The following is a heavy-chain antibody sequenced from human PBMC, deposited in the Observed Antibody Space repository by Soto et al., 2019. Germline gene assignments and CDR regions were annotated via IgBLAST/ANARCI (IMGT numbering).Heavy chain of an antibody. CDR1: GFTFSDYY. CDR2: ISSSGSTI. Sequence: GGSLRLSCAASGFTFSDYYMSWIRQAPGKGLEWVSYISSSGSTIYYADSVKGRFTISRDNAKNSLYLQMNSLRAEDTAVYYCARDVLTGYYVVDYWGQGTLVTVSS. CDR3: ARDVLTGYYVVDY. V-gene: IGHV3-11*01. J-gene: IGHJ4*02. D-gene: IGHD3-9*01.